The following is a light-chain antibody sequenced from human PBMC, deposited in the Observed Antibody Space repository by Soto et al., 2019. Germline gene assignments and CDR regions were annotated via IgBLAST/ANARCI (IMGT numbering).Light chain of an antibody. CDR2: VNSDGSH. J-gene: IGLJ2*01. V-gene: IGLV4-69*01. Sequence: QLVLTQSPSASASLGASVKLTCTLSSGHSSYAIAWHQQQPEKGPRYLMKVNSDGSHTKGDGIPDRFSGSSSGAERYLTISSLRSDDEADYYCQTWGTGTVVFGGGTKLTVL. CDR1: SGHSSYA. CDR3: QTWGTGTVV.